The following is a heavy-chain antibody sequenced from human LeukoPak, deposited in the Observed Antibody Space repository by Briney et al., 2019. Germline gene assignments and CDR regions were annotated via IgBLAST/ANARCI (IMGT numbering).Heavy chain of an antibody. Sequence: PSETLSLTCTVSGGSISSYYWSWIRQPPGKGLEWIGYIYYSGSTYYNPSLKSRVTISVDTSKNQFSLKLSSVTAADTAVYFCARLDRRNYFDYWGQGTLVTVSS. CDR2: IYYSGST. D-gene: IGHD3-22*01. V-gene: IGHV4-59*08. J-gene: IGHJ4*02. CDR3: ARLDRRNYFDY. CDR1: GGSISSYY.